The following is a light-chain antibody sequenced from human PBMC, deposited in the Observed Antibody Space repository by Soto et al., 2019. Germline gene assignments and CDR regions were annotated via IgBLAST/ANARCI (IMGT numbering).Light chain of an antibody. CDR3: QHYNSYSEA. CDR2: KAS. V-gene: IGKV1-5*03. CDR1: QTISSR. Sequence: DIQMPQSPSTLSGSVGDIVTITCRASQTISSRLAWYQQKPAKATKLLIYKASTLKSGVPSRFSGSGAGTEFTLTISSLQPVDFATDYCQHYNSYSEACGQGTKVDIK. J-gene: IGKJ1*01.